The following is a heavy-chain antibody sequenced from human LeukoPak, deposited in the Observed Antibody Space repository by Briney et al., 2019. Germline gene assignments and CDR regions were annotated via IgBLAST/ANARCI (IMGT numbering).Heavy chain of an antibody. Sequence: SETLSLTCTVSGGSISSYYWSWIRQPPGKGLEWIGYIYHSGSTNYNPSLKSRVTISVDTSKNQFSLKLSSVTAADTAVYYCARGAAAENNWFDPWGQGTLVTVSS. CDR2: IYHSGST. CDR3: ARGAAAENNWFDP. V-gene: IGHV4-59*01. CDR1: GGSISSYY. J-gene: IGHJ5*02. D-gene: IGHD6-13*01.